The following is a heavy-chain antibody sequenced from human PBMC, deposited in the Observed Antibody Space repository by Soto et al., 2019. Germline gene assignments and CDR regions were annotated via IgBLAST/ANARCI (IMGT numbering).Heavy chain of an antibody. D-gene: IGHD3-10*01. CDR3: ARVPREIIMVGLDV. Sequence: QVQLVQSGAEVKKPGASVKVSCKASGYTFTRYGISWVRQAPGQGLEWMGWISGNTGKTNYAQKFQGRVTITTDTSTSTGYMELRSLKSDDTAMYYCARVPREIIMVGLDVWGQGTTVTVSS. V-gene: IGHV1-18*04. CDR1: GYTFTRYG. J-gene: IGHJ6*02. CDR2: ISGNTGKT.